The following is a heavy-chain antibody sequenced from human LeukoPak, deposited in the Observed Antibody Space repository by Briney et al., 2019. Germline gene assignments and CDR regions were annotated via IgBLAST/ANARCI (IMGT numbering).Heavy chain of an antibody. J-gene: IGHJ4*02. CDR3: AAMGSLHQAFDY. CDR2: ISSSGSTI. D-gene: IGHD1-26*01. CDR1: GFTFSDYY. Sequence: PGGSLRLSCAASGFTFSDYYMSWIRQAPGKGLEWVSYISSSGSTIYYADSVKGRFTISRDNAKNTLYLQMNSLRAEDTAVYYCAAMGSLHQAFDYWGQGTLVTVSS. V-gene: IGHV3-11*04.